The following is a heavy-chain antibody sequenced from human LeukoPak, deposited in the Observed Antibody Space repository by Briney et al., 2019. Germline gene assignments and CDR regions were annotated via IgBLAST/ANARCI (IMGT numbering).Heavy chain of an antibody. D-gene: IGHD5-18*01. CDR2: INNDGSGP. CDR3: VRGPSGYSYGSY. J-gene: IGHJ4*02. CDR1: GFTFSQYW. Sequence: PGGSLRLFCAASGFTFSQYWMHWVRQTPGKGLVWVSRINNDGSGPSYADSVKGRFTISRDNAKNTLYLQMNSLRVEDTAVYYCVRGPSGYSYGSYWGQGTLVTVSS. V-gene: IGHV3-74*01.